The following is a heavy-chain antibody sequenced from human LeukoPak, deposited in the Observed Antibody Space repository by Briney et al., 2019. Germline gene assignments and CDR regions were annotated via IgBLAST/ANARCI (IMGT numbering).Heavy chain of an antibody. V-gene: IGHV3-23*01. Sequence: GGSLRLSCVASGFTFGSCAMDWVCQAPGKGLEWVSVVSGGGDITYYADSVKGRFTISRDNSKNTLYLQMNSLTVEDTAVYYCAKKQCGSSSCPIDYWGQGTLVTVSS. D-gene: IGHD2-2*01. CDR3: AKKQCGSSSCPIDY. CDR1: GFTFGSCA. J-gene: IGHJ4*02. CDR2: VSGGGDIT.